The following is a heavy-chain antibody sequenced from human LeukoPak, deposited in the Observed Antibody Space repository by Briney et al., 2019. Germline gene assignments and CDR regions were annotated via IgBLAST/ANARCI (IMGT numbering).Heavy chain of an antibody. J-gene: IGHJ2*01. D-gene: IGHD3-10*01. CDR2: IYHSGST. V-gene: IGHV4-4*02. CDR1: GGSISSSNW. CDR3: ARGGGKFITLEVSSTWYLDL. Sequence: PSGTLSLTCAVSGGSISSSNWWSWVRQPPGKGLEWIGEIYHSGSTNYNPSLKSRVTISVDKSKNQFSLKLSSVTAADTAVYYCARGGGKFITLEVSSTWYLDLWGRGTLVTVSS.